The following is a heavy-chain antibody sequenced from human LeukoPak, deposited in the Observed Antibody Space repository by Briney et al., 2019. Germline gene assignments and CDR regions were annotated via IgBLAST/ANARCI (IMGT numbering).Heavy chain of an antibody. J-gene: IGHJ4*02. CDR2: ISSSSSYI. D-gene: IGHD1-20*01. CDR1: GFTFSSYS. Sequence: GGSLRLSCAASGFTFSSYSLSWVRQAPGTGLEWVSSISSSSSYIYYADSVKGRFTISRDNAKNTLYLQMNSLRAEDTAVYYCLRDLNWSLDQWGQGTLVTVSS. CDR3: LRDLNWSLDQ. V-gene: IGHV3-21*01.